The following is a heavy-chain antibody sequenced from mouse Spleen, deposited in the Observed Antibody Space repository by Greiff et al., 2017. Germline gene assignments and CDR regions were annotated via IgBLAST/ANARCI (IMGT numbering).Heavy chain of an antibody. Sequence: QVQLKESGPGLVQPSQSLSITCTVSGFSLTSYGVHWVRQSPGKGLEWLGVIWSGGSTDYNAAFISRLSISKDNSKSQVFFKMNSLQADDTAIYYCASPVRHGSSYEFAYWGQGTLVTVSA. CDR1: GFSLTSYG. CDR3: ASPVRHGSSYEFAY. D-gene: IGHD1-1*01. J-gene: IGHJ3*01. CDR2: IWSGGST. V-gene: IGHV2-2*01.